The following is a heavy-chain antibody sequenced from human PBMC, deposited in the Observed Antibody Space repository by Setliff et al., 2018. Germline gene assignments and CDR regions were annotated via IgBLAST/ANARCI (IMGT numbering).Heavy chain of an antibody. V-gene: IGHV1-69*06. CDR1: GYTFTDYV. CDR3: ARDSVTLGQLERRGGWHYYGLDV. Sequence: SVKVSCKTSGYTFTDYVITWVRQAPGQGLEWVGGITPIFETAHYAQKFQDRVTITADKSTSTVYMELNSLISEDTAVYFCARDSVTLGQLERRGGWHYYGLDVWGQGTTVTVSS. CDR2: ITPIFETA. J-gene: IGHJ6*02. D-gene: IGHD1-1*01.